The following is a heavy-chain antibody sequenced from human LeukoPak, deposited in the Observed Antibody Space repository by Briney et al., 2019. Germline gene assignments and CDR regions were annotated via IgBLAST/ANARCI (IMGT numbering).Heavy chain of an antibody. V-gene: IGHV5-51*01. CDR1: GYSFTSYW. Sequence: GESLKISCKGSGYSFTSYWIGWVRQMPGKGLEWMGIIYPGDSDTRYSPSLQGQITISADKSISTAYLQWSSLKASDTAMYYCARARYYYGSGSYRLYWGQGTLVTVSS. CDR3: ARARYYYGSGSYRLY. D-gene: IGHD3-10*01. J-gene: IGHJ4*02. CDR2: IYPGDSDT.